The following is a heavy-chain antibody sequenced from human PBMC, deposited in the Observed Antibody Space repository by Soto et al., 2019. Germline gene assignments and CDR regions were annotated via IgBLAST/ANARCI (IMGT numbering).Heavy chain of an antibody. CDR3: ARDRRDYYYGMDV. V-gene: IGHV3-53*01. Sequence: EVQLVESGGGLIQPGGSLRLSCAASGFTVSSNYMSWVRQAPGKGLEWVSVIYSGGSTYYVYSVKGRFTISRDNSKNTLYTQMNSRRAEDTAVYYWARDRRDYYYGMDVWGQGTTVTVSS. CDR2: IYSGGST. J-gene: IGHJ6*02. CDR1: GFTVSSNY.